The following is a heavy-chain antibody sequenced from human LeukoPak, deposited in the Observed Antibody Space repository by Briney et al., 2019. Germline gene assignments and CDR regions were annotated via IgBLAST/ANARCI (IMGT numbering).Heavy chain of an antibody. CDR2: IFFTLGSG. CDR1: GGTFDNTA. D-gene: IGHD3-22*01. Sequence: SVNVTCKASGGTFDNTAVNWLRQAPGQGLEWMGRIFFTLGSGTFAQKLQGRVRFSADKATNTAYMELSSLRPEDTAIYYCARVDHDSRPYSHRGPQNWFDPWGQGTRVTVSS. V-gene: IGHV1-69*04. CDR3: ARVDHDSRPYSHRGPQNWFDP. J-gene: IGHJ5*02.